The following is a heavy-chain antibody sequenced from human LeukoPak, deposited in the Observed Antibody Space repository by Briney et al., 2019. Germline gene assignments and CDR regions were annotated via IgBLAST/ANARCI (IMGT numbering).Heavy chain of an antibody. V-gene: IGHV1-69*04. CDR1: GGTFSSYA. CDR2: IIPILGIA. J-gene: IGHJ6*02. CDR3: ARDVYCSGVSCYSRAWLYYYYYGMDV. Sequence: SVKVSCKASGGTFSSYAISWVRQAPGQGLEWMGRIIPILGIANYAQKFQGRVTITADKSTSTAYMELSSLRSEDTAVYYCARDVYCSGVSCYSRAWLYYYYYGMDVWGQGTTVTVSS. D-gene: IGHD2-15*01.